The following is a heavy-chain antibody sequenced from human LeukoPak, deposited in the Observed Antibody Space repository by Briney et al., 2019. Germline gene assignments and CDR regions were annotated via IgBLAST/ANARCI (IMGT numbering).Heavy chain of an antibody. CDR3: AKSVGHFYDNSGYYYFDY. CDR1: GFTFSIYA. V-gene: IGHV3-23*01. D-gene: IGHD3-22*01. J-gene: IGHJ4*02. CDR2: ISGSGGST. Sequence: GGSLRLSCAASGFTFSIYAMSWVRQAPGKGLEWVSGISGSGGSTHYADSVKGRFTISRDKSKNKLYLQMNRQDHEDTAVYYCAKSVGHFYDNSGYYYFDYWGQGTLVTVSS.